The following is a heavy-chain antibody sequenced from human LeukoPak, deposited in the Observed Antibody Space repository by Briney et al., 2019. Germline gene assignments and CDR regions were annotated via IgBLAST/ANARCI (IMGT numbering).Heavy chain of an antibody. CDR1: GFTFSSYS. V-gene: IGHV3-21*01. CDR3: ARDREGGYFDY. D-gene: IGHD1-26*01. Sequence: GGSLRLSCAASGFTFSSYSMNWVRQAPGKGLEWVSSISSSSSYMYYADSVKGRFTISRDNAKNSLYLQMNSLRAEDTAVYYCARDREGGYFDYWGQGTLVTVSS. J-gene: IGHJ4*02. CDR2: ISSSSSYM.